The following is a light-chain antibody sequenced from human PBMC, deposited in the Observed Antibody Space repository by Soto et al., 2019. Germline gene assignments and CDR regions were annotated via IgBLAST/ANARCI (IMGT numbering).Light chain of an antibody. J-gene: IGLJ2*01. CDR2: EVS. V-gene: IGLV2-14*01. CDR1: SSDVGGYNY. Sequence: QSVLTQPASVSGSPGQSITISCTGTSSDVGGYNYVSWYQQHPGKAPKLMIYEVSNRPSGVSNRFSGSKSGNTASLTISGPQAEDEAYYYCSSYTGSGIVVFGGGANLTV. CDR3: SSYTGSGIVV.